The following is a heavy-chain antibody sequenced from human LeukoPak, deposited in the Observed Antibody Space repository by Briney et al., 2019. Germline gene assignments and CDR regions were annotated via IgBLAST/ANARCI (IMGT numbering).Heavy chain of an antibody. J-gene: IGHJ4*02. Sequence: GESLKISCKGSGYSFTSYWIGWVRQMPGKGLEWMGIIYPGDSDTRYSPSFQGQATIPAAKSITPAYLQWSSLKASDTAMYYCARRQAGYCSGGSCFHFDLWGQGTLVTVSS. CDR1: GYSFTSYW. V-gene: IGHV5-51*01. CDR2: IYPGDSDT. D-gene: IGHD2-15*01. CDR3: ARRQAGYCSGGSCFHFDL.